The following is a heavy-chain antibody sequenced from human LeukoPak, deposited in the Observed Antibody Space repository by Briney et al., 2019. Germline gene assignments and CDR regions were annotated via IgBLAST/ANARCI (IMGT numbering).Heavy chain of an antibody. CDR2: ISAYNGNT. CDR1: GYTFTSYG. CDR3: ASGDSSGYYDFEGTLDY. Sequence: ASVKVSCKASGYTFTSYGISWVRQAPGQGLEWMGWISAYNGNTNYAQKLQGRVTMTTGTSTSTAYMELRSLRSDDTAVYYCASGDSSGYYDFEGTLDYWGQGTLVTVSS. V-gene: IGHV1-18*01. D-gene: IGHD3-22*01. J-gene: IGHJ4*02.